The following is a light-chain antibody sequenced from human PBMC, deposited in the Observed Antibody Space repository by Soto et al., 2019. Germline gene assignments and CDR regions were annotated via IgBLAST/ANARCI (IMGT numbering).Light chain of an antibody. Sequence: IVLTQSPGTLSLSQGERATLSCRASQSVSSSYLAWYQQKPGQAPRLLISDASNRATGIPDRFSGSGSGTDCTLTISRLEPEDCALYDCQQYGGSPITFGQGTRLEIK. CDR2: DAS. CDR3: QQYGGSPIT. V-gene: IGKV3-20*01. J-gene: IGKJ5*01. CDR1: QSVSSSY.